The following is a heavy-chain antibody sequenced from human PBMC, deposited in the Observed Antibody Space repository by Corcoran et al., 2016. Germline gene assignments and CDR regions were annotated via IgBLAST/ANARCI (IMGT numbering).Heavy chain of an antibody. CDR2: TYYRSKWFS. D-gene: IGHD6-19*01. V-gene: IGHV6-1*01. CDR1: GDSVSSSSAA. Sequence: QVQLQQSGPGLVKPSQTLSLTCVISGDSVSSSSAAWNRIRQSPSRGLEWLGRTYYRSKWFSDYAVSVESRLTINADTSKNQLSLHLNSVTPEDTAVYYCARAPPVVGANWFDPWGQGTPVTVSS. CDR3: ARAPPVVGANWFDP. J-gene: IGHJ5*02.